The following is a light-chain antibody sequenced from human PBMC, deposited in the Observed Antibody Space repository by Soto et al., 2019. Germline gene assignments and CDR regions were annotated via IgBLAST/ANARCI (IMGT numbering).Light chain of an antibody. V-gene: IGKV3-15*01. CDR2: GAS. Sequence: PGERATLSCRASQSVSSNLAWYQQKPGQAPRLLIYGASTRATGIPARFSGSGSGTEFTLTISSLQAEDVAVYYCQQYYSTPWTFGQGTKVDI. CDR1: QSVSSN. CDR3: QQYYSTPWT. J-gene: IGKJ1*01.